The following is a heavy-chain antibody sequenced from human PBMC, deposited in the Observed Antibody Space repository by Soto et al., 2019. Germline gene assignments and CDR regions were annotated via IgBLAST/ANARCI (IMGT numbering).Heavy chain of an antibody. CDR3: TRDELSYYYYGMDV. Sequence: PGGSLRLSCTASGFNFGDYAMSWFRKAPGKGLEWVGFIRSKAYGGTTEYAASVKGRFTISRDDSKSIAYLQMNSLKTEDTAVYYCTRDELSYYYYGMDVWGQGTTVTSP. CDR1: GFNFGDYA. V-gene: IGHV3-49*03. J-gene: IGHJ6*02. CDR2: IRSKAYGGTT.